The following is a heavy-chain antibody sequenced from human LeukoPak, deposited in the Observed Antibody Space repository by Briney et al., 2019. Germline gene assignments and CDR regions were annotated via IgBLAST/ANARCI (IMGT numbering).Heavy chain of an antibody. Sequence: SETLSLTCTVSGGSISSYYWSWIRRPPGKGLEWIGYIYYSRSTNYNPSLKSRVTISVDTSKNQFSQKLSSVTAADTAVYYCASSYSGSMVYWGQGTLVTVSS. J-gene: IGHJ4*02. CDR2: IYYSRST. CDR1: GGSISSYY. D-gene: IGHD3-10*01. CDR3: ASSYSGSMVY. V-gene: IGHV4-59*01.